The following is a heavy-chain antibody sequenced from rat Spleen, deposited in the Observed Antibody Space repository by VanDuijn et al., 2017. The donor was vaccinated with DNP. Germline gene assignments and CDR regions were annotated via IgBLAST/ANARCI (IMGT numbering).Heavy chain of an antibody. Sequence: EVQLVESGGDLVQPGRSLKLSCVASGFTFSYYWMAWIRQVPGKGLEWIASISSGGGYPYYRDSVKGRFTISRDNAKSTLYLQMDSLRSEDTATYYCARGSSSIYWYFDFWGPGTMVTVSS. CDR2: ISSGGGYP. CDR3: ARGSSSIYWYFDF. V-gene: IGHV5-31*01. D-gene: IGHD1-2*01. CDR1: GFTFSYYW. J-gene: IGHJ1*01.